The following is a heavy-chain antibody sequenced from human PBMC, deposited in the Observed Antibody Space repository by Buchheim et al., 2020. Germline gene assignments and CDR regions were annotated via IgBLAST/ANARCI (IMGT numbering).Heavy chain of an antibody. Sequence: EVQLVESGGGLVQPGGSLRLSCAASGFTFSDLWMHWVRQTPGKGLTWVSRINSDGSSTIYGESVKGRFTVSRDNAKNTLYLQMNSLRAEDTGVYYCARDPLLNGGTLDYWGQGT. V-gene: IGHV3-74*01. J-gene: IGHJ4*02. CDR2: INSDGSST. CDR3: ARDPLLNGGTLDY. CDR1: GFTFSDLW. D-gene: IGHD1-1*01.